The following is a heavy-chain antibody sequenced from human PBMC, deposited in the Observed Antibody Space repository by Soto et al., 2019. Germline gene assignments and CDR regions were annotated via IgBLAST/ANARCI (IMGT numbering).Heavy chain of an antibody. CDR2: ISAYNGNT. J-gene: IGHJ4*02. V-gene: IGHV1-18*01. CDR3: ARELLVPGYSSATPFDY. D-gene: IGHD6-19*01. Sequence: ASVKVSCKASGYTFTSYGISWVRQAPGQGLEWMGWISAYNGNTNYAQKLQGRVTMTTDTSTSTAYMELRSLRSDDTAVYYCARELLVPGYSSATPFDYWGQGTLVTVSS. CDR1: GYTFTSYG.